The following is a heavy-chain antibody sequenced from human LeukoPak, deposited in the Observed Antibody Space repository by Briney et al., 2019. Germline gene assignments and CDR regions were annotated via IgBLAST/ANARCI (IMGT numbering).Heavy chain of an antibody. V-gene: IGHV3-64*01. J-gene: IGHJ6*02. D-gene: IGHD3-3*01. Sequence: GGSLRLSCAASGFTFSSYAMHWVRQAPGKGLEYVSAISSNGGSTYYANSVKGRFTISRDNSKNTLYLQMGSLRAEDMAVYYCARGGLRFYYYGTDVWGQGTTVTVSS. CDR3: ARGGLRFYYYGTDV. CDR1: GFTFSSYA. CDR2: ISSNGGST.